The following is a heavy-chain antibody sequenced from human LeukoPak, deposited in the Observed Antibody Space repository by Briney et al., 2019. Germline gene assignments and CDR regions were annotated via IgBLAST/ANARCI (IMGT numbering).Heavy chain of an antibody. CDR1: GGSFSGYY. CDR3: ARRGYSGYRVKLNWFDP. V-gene: IGHV4-34*01. CDR2: INHSGST. Sequence: SETLSLTCAVYGGSFSGYYWGWIRQPPGKGLEWIGEINHSGSTNYNPSLKSRVTISVDTSKNQFSLKLSSVTAADTAVYYCARRGYSGYRVKLNWFDPWGQGTLVTVSS. D-gene: IGHD5-12*01. J-gene: IGHJ5*02.